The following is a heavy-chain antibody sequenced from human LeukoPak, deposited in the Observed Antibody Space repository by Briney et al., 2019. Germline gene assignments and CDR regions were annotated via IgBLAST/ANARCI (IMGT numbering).Heavy chain of an antibody. CDR3: ARHNYYHFWSTLNWFDP. D-gene: IGHD3-3*01. J-gene: IGHJ5*02. V-gene: IGHV4-38-2*02. CDR1: GSSISDNYY. Sequence: PSETLSLTCTIFGSSISDNYYWGWIRRPPGKGLEWIGSVYHSGSTYYNPSLKSRVTLSVDTSNNHFSLKLRSVTAADTAVHYCARHNYYHFWSTLNWFDPWGQGTLVTVSS. CDR2: VYHSGST.